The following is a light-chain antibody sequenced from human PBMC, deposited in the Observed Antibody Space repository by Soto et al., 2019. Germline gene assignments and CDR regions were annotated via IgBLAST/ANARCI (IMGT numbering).Light chain of an antibody. CDR3: QQYGSSPIT. V-gene: IGKV3-15*01. Sequence: EIVMTQSPATLSVSPGERSTLSCRASQSVSTDLAWYQQKPGQAPRLLIYDASTRATGIPARFSGSGSGTEFTLTISSLQSEDFAVYYCQQYGSSPITFGQGTKVDIK. J-gene: IGKJ1*01. CDR2: DAS. CDR1: QSVSTD.